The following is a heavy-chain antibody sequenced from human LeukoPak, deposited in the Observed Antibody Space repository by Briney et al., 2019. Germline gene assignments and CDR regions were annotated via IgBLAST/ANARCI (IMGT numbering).Heavy chain of an antibody. J-gene: IGHJ4*02. CDR3: ARSLSDSSGWYFDY. V-gene: IGHV1-69*06. D-gene: IGHD6-19*01. Sequence: GASVKVSCKASGGTFSSYAISWVRQAPGQGLEWMGGIIPIFGTANYAQEFQGRVTITADKSTSTAYMELSSLRSEDTAVYYCARSLSDSSGWYFDYWGQGTLVTVSS. CDR1: GGTFSSYA. CDR2: IIPIFGTA.